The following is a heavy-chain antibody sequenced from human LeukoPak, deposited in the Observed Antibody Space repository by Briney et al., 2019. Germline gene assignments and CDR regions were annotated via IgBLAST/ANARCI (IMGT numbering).Heavy chain of an antibody. Sequence: SETLSLTCTVAGGSISSYYWSWIRQPPGKGLEWIGYIFYTGSTNYNPSLKSRVTISVLTSKNRFSLKLSSVTAADTAVYYCATLTGGDDAFDIWGQGTMVTVSS. J-gene: IGHJ3*02. V-gene: IGHV4-59*01. CDR3: ATLTGGDDAFDI. CDR1: GGSISSYY. CDR2: IFYTGST. D-gene: IGHD4-23*01.